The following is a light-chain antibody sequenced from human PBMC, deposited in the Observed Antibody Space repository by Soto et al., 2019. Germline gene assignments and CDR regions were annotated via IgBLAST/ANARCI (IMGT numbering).Light chain of an antibody. J-gene: IGKJ1*01. CDR3: LHYNNWPPWT. CDR1: QSVSSN. Sequence: EVVMTQSPATVSVSPGERATLSCRASQSVSSNLAWYQQKPGQAPRLLIYAASTRATGIPARFSGSGSGTELTLTISSLQSEDFAVYYCLHYNNWPPWTFGQGTKVEVK. V-gene: IGKV3-15*01. CDR2: AAS.